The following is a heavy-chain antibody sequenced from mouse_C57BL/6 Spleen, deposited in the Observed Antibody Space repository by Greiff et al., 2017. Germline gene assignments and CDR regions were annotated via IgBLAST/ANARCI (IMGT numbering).Heavy chain of an antibody. CDR3: ARNHRCISPCFDY. CDR2: IWTGGGT. Sequence: QVQLKESGPGLVAPSQSLSITCTVSGFSLTSYAISWVRQPPGTSLEWLGVIWTGGGTNYNSALKSRLSISKDNTKSQVFLKMHSLQTDDTARYYCARNHRCISPCFDYWGQGTTLTVSS. CDR1: GFSLTSYA. D-gene: IGHD6-1*01. J-gene: IGHJ2*01. V-gene: IGHV2-9-1*01.